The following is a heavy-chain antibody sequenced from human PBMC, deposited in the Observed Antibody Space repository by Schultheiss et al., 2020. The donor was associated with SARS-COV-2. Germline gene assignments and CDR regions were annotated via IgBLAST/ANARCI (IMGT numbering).Heavy chain of an antibody. J-gene: IGHJ2*01. CDR2: ISYDGSNK. CDR3: AKDGGIVATIYWYFDL. V-gene: IGHV3-30-3*01. Sequence: GGSLRLSCAASGFTFSSYAMHWVRQAPGKGLEWVAVISYDGSNKYYADSVKGRFTISRDNSKNTLYLQMNSLRAEDTAVYYCAKDGGIVATIYWYFDLWGRDTLVTVSS. CDR1: GFTFSSYA. D-gene: IGHD5-12*01.